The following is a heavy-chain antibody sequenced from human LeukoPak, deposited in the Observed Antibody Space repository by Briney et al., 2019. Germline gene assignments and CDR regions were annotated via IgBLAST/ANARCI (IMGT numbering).Heavy chain of an antibody. CDR3: ARGRGDFDY. Sequence: RTSETLSLTCTVSGYSISSGYYWGWIRQPPGKGLEWIGSIYHSGSTYYNPSLKSRVTISVDTSKNQFSLKLSSVTAADTAVHYCARGRGDFDYWGQGALVTVSS. CDR2: IYHSGST. D-gene: IGHD5-12*01. V-gene: IGHV4-38-2*02. CDR1: GYSISSGYY. J-gene: IGHJ4*02.